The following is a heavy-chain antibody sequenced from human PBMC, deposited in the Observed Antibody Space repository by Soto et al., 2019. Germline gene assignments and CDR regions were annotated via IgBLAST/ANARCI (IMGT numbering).Heavy chain of an antibody. CDR2: IIPIFGTA. CDR3: ARAALGSSGSHRAGDY. V-gene: IGHV1-69*01. J-gene: IGHJ4*02. D-gene: IGHD1-26*01. CDR1: GGSFNRHT. Sequence: QVQLVQSGAEVRKPGSSVRVSCKASGGSFNRHTISWVRQAPGQGLEWMGGIIPIFGTANYAQKFQGRVTITADESTSTAYMELSSLRSEDTAVYYCARAALGSSGSHRAGDYWGQGTLVTVSS.